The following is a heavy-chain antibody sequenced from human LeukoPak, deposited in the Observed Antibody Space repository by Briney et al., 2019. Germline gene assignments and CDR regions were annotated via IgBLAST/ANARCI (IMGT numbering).Heavy chain of an antibody. Sequence: SVKVPCKASGGTFSSYAISWVRQAPGQGLEWMGGINPIFGTANYAQKFQGRVTITADKSTSTAYMELSSLRSEDTAVYYCARDSSRLGELDYWGQGTLVTVSS. CDR3: ARDSSRLGELDY. V-gene: IGHV1-69*06. D-gene: IGHD3-16*01. J-gene: IGHJ4*02. CDR2: INPIFGTA. CDR1: GGTFSSYA.